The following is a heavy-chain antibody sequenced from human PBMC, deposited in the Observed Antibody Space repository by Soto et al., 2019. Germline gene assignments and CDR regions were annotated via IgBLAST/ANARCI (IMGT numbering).Heavy chain of an antibody. D-gene: IGHD4-17*01. Sequence: QVQLVQSGAEVKKPGASVKVSCKASGYTFTRYGFSWVRQAPGQRLEWMGWISGYNENPNYAQKFQGRVTLTTDTSTSKAYMELRSLKSDDTALYYCARYIHGDYPEYWGQGTLVTVSS. CDR2: ISGYNENP. V-gene: IGHV1-18*01. CDR1: GYTFTRYG. J-gene: IGHJ4*02. CDR3: ARYIHGDYPEY.